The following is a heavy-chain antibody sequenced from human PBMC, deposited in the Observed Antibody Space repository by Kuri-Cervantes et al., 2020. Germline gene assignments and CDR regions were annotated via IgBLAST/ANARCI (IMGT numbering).Heavy chain of an antibody. CDR2: ITGSDGRA. CDR3: APVGSASDSHH. J-gene: IGHJ1*01. D-gene: IGHD3-10*01. V-gene: IGHV3-23*01. CDR1: GFTFSSHA. Sequence: GGSLRLSCAASGFTFSSHAMSWVRHTPGKGLDWVSTITGSDGRAYYTDSVKGRFAISRDNSKNTLYLQMNTLSAEDTALYYCAPVGSASDSHHWGQGTLVTVSS.